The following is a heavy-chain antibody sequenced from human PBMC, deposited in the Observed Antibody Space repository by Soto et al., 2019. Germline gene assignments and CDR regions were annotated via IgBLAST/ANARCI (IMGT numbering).Heavy chain of an antibody. V-gene: IGHV1-69*06. CDR3: AAGLYDYIWGSYRGAPFDY. J-gene: IGHJ4*02. D-gene: IGHD3-16*02. CDR2: IIPNIGTA. Sequence: SVKVSCKASGGAFSSYAISWVRQAPGQGLEWMGGIIPNIGTANYAQKLQGRVTMTADTSTSTAYMELRSLRSDDTAVYYCAAGLYDYIWGSYRGAPFDYWGQGTLVTVSS. CDR1: GGAFSSYA.